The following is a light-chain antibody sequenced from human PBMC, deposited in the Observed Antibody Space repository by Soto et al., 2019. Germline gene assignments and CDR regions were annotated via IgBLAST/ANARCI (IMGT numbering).Light chain of an antibody. CDR2: AAS. J-gene: IGKJ1*01. CDR3: QQYYSYPRT. CDR1: QGISSY. Sequence: AIRMTQSPSSFSASTGARVTITCRASQGISSYLAWYKQKPGKAPKLLSYAASTLQSGVPSRFSGSGSGTDFTLTISCLKSEDFATYYCQQYYSYPRTFGQGTKVDIK. V-gene: IGKV1-8*01.